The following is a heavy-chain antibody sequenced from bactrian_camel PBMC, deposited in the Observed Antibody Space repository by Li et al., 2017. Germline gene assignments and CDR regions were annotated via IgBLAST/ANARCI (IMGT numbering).Heavy chain of an antibody. CDR3: MSGEYCSGGYCLRI. D-gene: IGHD2*01. V-gene: IGHV3S53*01. CDR2: IDNDGRT. CDR1: GYGASVSSRYC. J-gene: IGHJ4*01. Sequence: HVQLVESGGGSVQDGGSLTLSCAVSGYGASVSSRYCMGWFRRAPGREREGVAVIDNDGRTTYADSVKGRFTISRDTARNTVSLQMNSLKPEDTAVYYSMSGEYCSGGYCLRIWGQGTQVTV.